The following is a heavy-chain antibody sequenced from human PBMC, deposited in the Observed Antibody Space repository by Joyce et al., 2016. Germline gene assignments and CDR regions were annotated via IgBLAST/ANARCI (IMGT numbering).Heavy chain of an antibody. CDR3: ARGGISYYYAMDV. CDR1: GSTFSSSS. CDR2: ISATSYYI. J-gene: IGHJ6*02. V-gene: IGHV3-21*01. D-gene: IGHD3-16*01. Sequence: QLVESGGGVVKAGGSLRLSCEASGSTFSSSSMSWFRQAPGKGLGWVAAISATSYYIFYAETVRGRFTVSRDNAKKTLYLQMNSLRAEDSAVFYCARGGISYYYAMDVWGQGTTVTVSS.